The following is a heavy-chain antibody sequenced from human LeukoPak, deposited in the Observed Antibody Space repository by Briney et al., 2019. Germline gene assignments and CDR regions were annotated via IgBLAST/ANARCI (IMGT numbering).Heavy chain of an antibody. V-gene: IGHV3-30-3*01. D-gene: IGHD2-21*02. Sequence: GGSLRLSCAASGFTFSSYAMHWVRQAPGKGLEWVAVISYDGSNKYYAGSVKGRFTISRDNSKNTLYLQMNSLRAEDTAVYYCASESVVVTATSFDYWGQGTLVTVSS. CDR2: ISYDGSNK. CDR1: GFTFSSYA. J-gene: IGHJ4*02. CDR3: ASESVVVTATSFDY.